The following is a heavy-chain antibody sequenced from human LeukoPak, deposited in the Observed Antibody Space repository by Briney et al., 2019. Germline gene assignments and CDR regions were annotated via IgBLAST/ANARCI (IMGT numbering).Heavy chain of an antibody. V-gene: IGHV1-69*04. J-gene: IGHJ3*02. D-gene: IGHD2-15*01. CDR3: ARPRLGYCSGGSCYSRGLDAFDI. CDR1: GGTFSSYA. Sequence: SVKVSCKASGGTFSSYAISWVRQAPGQGLEWMGRIIPILGIANYAQKFQGRVTITADKSTSTAYMELSSLRSEDTAVYYCARPRLGYCSGGSCYSRGLDAFDIWGQGTMVTVSS. CDR2: IIPILGIA.